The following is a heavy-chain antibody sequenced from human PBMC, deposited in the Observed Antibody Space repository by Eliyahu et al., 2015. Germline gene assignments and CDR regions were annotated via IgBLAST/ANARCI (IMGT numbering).Heavy chain of an antibody. Sequence: QLQLQESGPGLVKPSETXSLTCTVSGGXXSSSSYXWGWXRXXPGKGLEWIGSIYYSGSTYYNPSLKSRVTISVDTSKNQFSLKLSSVTAADTAVYYCARQTYGDYLVDYWGQGTLVTVSS. J-gene: IGHJ4*02. CDR3: ARQTYGDYLVDY. CDR1: GGXXSSSSYX. V-gene: IGHV4-39*01. D-gene: IGHD4-17*01. CDR2: IYYSGST.